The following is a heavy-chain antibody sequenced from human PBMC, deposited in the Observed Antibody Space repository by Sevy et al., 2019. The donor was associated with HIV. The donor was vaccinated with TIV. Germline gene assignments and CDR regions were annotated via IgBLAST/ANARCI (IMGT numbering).Heavy chain of an antibody. J-gene: IGHJ6*02. CDR2: TYYSGST. Sequence: SETLSLTCTVSGGSISSGGYYWSWIRQHPGKGLEGIGYTYYSGSTYYNPSLKSRVTISVDTSKNQFSLKLSSVTAADTAVYYCARALTMIGYYYGMDVWGQGTTVTVSS. CDR1: GGSISSGGYY. D-gene: IGHD3-22*01. V-gene: IGHV4-31*03. CDR3: ARALTMIGYYYGMDV.